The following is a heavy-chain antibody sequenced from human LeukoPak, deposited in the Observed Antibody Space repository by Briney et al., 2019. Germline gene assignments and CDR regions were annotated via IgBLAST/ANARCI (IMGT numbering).Heavy chain of an antibody. CDR3: ARVREVTIFGVVTHNNWFDP. Sequence: ASVKVSCKASGGTFSSYAISWVRQAPGQGLEWMGGIIPIFGTANYAQKFQGRVTITTDESTSTAYMELSSLRSEDTAVYYCARVREVTIFGVVTHNNWFDPWGQGTLVIVSS. V-gene: IGHV1-69*05. J-gene: IGHJ5*02. CDR2: IIPIFGTA. D-gene: IGHD3-3*01. CDR1: GGTFSSYA.